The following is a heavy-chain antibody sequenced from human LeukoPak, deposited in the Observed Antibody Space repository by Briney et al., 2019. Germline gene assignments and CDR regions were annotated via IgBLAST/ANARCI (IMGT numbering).Heavy chain of an antibody. D-gene: IGHD1-26*01. CDR3: ARGALSGWYDH. Sequence: GGSLRLSCAASGFTFSSYAMYWVRQAPGKGLEWVSGIFGSGGSTHCADSVKGRFTISRDNSKNTLYLQMNSLRAEDTAVYYCARGALSGWYDHWGQGTLVTVSS. CDR2: IFGSGGST. J-gene: IGHJ5*02. V-gene: IGHV3-23*01. CDR1: GFTFSSYA.